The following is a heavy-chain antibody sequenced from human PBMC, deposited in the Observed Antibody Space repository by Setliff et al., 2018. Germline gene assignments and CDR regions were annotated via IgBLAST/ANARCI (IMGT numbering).Heavy chain of an antibody. J-gene: IGHJ4*02. D-gene: IGHD3-10*01. V-gene: IGHV3-20*04. Sequence: PGGSLRLSCAASGFTFGDFAMTWVRQAPGKGLEWVSGIGGRGISTYYADSVKGRLTISRDNAKNSLYLQMDSLRAEDTALYYCARDRHYGSGSYYTDYWGQGTLVTVSS. CDR2: IGGRGIST. CDR1: GFTFGDFA. CDR3: ARDRHYGSGSYYTDY.